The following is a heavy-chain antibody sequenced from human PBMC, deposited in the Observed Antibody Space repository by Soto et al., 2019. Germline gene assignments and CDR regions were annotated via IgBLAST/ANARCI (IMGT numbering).Heavy chain of an antibody. CDR2: ISGSGVST. CDR1: GSIFSSYA. Sequence: GSLRLSCAPSGSIFSSYAMSWVRQAPGKGLEWVSAISGSGVSTYYADSVKGRFTISRDNSKNTLYLQMNSLRAEDTAVYYCAKTPGMYYYDSSGYYHYDYWGQGTLVTVSS. J-gene: IGHJ4*02. V-gene: IGHV3-23*01. D-gene: IGHD3-22*01. CDR3: AKTPGMYYYDSSGYYHYDY.